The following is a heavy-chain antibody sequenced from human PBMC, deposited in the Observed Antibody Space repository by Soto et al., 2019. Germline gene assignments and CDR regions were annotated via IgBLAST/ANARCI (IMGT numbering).Heavy chain of an antibody. J-gene: IGHJ6*02. CDR3: ARGPYYFILTGYEGTYYYYYYGMDV. CDR1: GGSISSYY. D-gene: IGHD3-9*01. V-gene: IGHV4-59*01. Sequence: SETLSLTCTVSGGSISSYYWSWIRQPPGKGLEWIGYIYYSGSTNYNPSLKSRVTISVDTSKNQFSLKLSSVTAADTAVYYCARGPYYFILTGYEGTYYYYYYGMDVWGQGTTVTVSS. CDR2: IYYSGST.